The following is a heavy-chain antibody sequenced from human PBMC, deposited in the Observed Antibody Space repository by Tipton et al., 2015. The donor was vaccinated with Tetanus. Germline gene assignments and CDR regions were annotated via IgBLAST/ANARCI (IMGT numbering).Heavy chain of an antibody. D-gene: IGHD1-26*01. Sequence: SLRLSCAASGFTFSSYSMNWVRQAPGKGLEWVSSISSSSSYIYYADSVKGRFTISRDNTKNSLYLQMNSLRAEDTAVYYCARSDGGATPSSYMDVWGKGTTVTVSS. CDR1: GFTFSSYS. V-gene: IGHV3-21*01. CDR3: ARSDGGATPSSYMDV. J-gene: IGHJ6*03. CDR2: ISSSSSYI.